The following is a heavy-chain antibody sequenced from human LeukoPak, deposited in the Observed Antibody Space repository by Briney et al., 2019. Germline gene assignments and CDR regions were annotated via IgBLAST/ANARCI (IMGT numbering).Heavy chain of an antibody. J-gene: IGHJ3*02. CDR3: ARRFYYRDAFDI. Sequence: SETLSLTCAVYGGSFSGYYWSWIRQPPGKGLEWIGSIYHSGSTYYNPSLKSRVTISVDTSKNQFSLKPSSVTAADTAVYYCARRFYYRDAFDIWGQGTMVTVSS. D-gene: IGHD3-10*01. V-gene: IGHV4-34*01. CDR1: GGSFSGYY. CDR2: IYHSGST.